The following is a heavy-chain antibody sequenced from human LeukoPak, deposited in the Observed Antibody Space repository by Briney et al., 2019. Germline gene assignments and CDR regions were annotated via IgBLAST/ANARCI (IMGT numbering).Heavy chain of an antibody. V-gene: IGHV3-48*03. D-gene: IGHD1-26*01. CDR2: INTSGSTT. CDR3: AREVWELLFDFHY. CDR1: GFTFSSYE. Sequence: PGGSLRLSCAASGFTFSSYEMNWVRRAPGKGLEGVSYINTSGSTTYYAESVKGRFTISRDNAKNSLYLQMNSLRAEDTAVYYCAREVWELLFDFHYWRQGTLLSVSS. J-gene: IGHJ4*02.